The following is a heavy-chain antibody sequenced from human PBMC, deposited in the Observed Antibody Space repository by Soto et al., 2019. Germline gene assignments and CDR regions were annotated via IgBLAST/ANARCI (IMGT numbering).Heavy chain of an antibody. V-gene: IGHV6-1*01. CDR3: VRLVGNSWLDS. J-gene: IGHJ5*01. Sequence: SQTLSLTCAISGDSLASNSATLNWIRQSPSRGLEWLGRTYYRSKWYSDYAVSVNSRVSINPDTSKNQFSLQLNSVTPEDTAVYYCVRLVGNSWLDSWGQGTLVTVSS. D-gene: IGHD2-2*01. CDR2: TYYRSKWYS. CDR1: GDSLASNSAT.